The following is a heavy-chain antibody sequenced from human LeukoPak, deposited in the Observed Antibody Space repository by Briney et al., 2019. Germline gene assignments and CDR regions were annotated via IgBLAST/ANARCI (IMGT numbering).Heavy chain of an antibody. CDR1: GFTSSSYG. J-gene: IGHJ4*02. CDR2: ISYDGSNK. Sequence: GRSLRLSCAASGFTSSSYGMHWVRQAPGKGLEWVAVISYDGSNKYYADSVKGRFTISRDNSKNTLYLQMNSLRAEDTAVYYCAKGEYYYGSGPTFDYWGQGTLVTVSS. V-gene: IGHV3-30*18. CDR3: AKGEYYYGSGPTFDY. D-gene: IGHD3-10*01.